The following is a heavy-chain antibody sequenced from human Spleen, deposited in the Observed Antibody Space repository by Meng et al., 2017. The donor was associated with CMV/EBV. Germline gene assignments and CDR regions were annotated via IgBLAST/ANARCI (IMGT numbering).Heavy chain of an antibody. CDR1: GYSFTSYW. CDR2: IYPGDSDT. J-gene: IGHJ6*02. Sequence: KVSCKGSGYSFTSYWIGWVRQMPGKGLEWMGIIYPGDSDTRYSPSFQGQVTISADKSITTSYLHLNSLKVSDSAIYYCARQGNYDFWSESYDYGMDVWGQGTTVTVSS. V-gene: IGHV5-51*01. D-gene: IGHD3-3*01. CDR3: ARQGNYDFWSESYDYGMDV.